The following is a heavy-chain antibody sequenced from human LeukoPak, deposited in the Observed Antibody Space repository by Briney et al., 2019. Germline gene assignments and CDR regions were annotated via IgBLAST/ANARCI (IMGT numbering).Heavy chain of an antibody. CDR1: GFTFSSYA. D-gene: IGHD6-13*01. Sequence: GGSLRLSCAASGFTFSSYAMSWVRQAPGKGLEWVSAISGSGGSTYYADSVKGRFTISRDNSKNTLYLQMNSLRAEDMAVYYCARSYPKAYSSSWYGYFDYWGQGTLVTVSS. CDR3: ARSYPKAYSSSWYGYFDY. V-gene: IGHV3-23*01. CDR2: ISGSGGST. J-gene: IGHJ4*02.